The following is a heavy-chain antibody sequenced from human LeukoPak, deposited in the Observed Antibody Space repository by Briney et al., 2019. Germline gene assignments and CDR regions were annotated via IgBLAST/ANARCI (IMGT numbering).Heavy chain of an antibody. J-gene: IGHJ3*02. CDR1: GFIFSSYW. Sequence: GGSLTLSCAASGFIFSSYWMQWVRQAPGKGLECVSSISTGSTYTYYADSVKGRFTISRDNARNSLFLQMTSLRAEDTAVYYCARRFWYAFDIWGQGTMVSVSS. CDR2: ISTGSTYT. CDR3: ARRFWYAFDI. V-gene: IGHV3-21*04. D-gene: IGHD3-3*01.